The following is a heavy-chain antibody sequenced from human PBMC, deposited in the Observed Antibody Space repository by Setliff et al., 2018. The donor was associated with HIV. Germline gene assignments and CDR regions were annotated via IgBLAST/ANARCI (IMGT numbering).Heavy chain of an antibody. Sequence: SETLSLTCTVSGGSISSGGYYWSWIRQLPGKGPECIGYIYYSGSTYYNPSLKSLVTISVDTSKNQFSLKLSSVTAADTAVYYCARHRYYDILFDPWGQGTLVTVSS. CDR3: ARHRYYDILFDP. V-gene: IGHV4-31*01. J-gene: IGHJ5*02. CDR2: IYYSGST. CDR1: GGSISSGGYY. D-gene: IGHD3-9*01.